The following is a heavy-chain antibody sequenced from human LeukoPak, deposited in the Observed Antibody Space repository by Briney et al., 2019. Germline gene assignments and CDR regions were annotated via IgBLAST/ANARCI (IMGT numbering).Heavy chain of an antibody. CDR3: ARNSDYYDYSPQSV. J-gene: IGHJ4*02. CDR1: GFTFSSYG. Sequence: PGGTLRLSCAASGFTFSSYGMSWVRQAPGKGLEWVSSISSSSSYIYYADSVKGRFTISRDNAKNSLYLQMNSLRAEDTAVYYCARNSDYYDYSPQSVWGQGPLVTVS. CDR2: ISSSSSYI. V-gene: IGHV3-21*01. D-gene: IGHD3-22*01.